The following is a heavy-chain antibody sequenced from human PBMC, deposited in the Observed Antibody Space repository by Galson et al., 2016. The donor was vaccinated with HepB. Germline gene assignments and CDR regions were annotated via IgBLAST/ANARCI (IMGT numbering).Heavy chain of an antibody. Sequence: SLRLSCAASGFTFSSYSMNWVRQAPGKGLEWVSTISGDGLTTYHTDTPQARFAASRDNSKATLYLQMNSLRVEDPATHYCAKRTHYRGSYGADYWGQGTLVAVSS. CDR2: ISGDGLTT. CDR1: GFTFSSYS. V-gene: IGHV3-23*01. J-gene: IGHJ4*02. D-gene: IGHD1-26*01. CDR3: AKRTHYRGSYGADY.